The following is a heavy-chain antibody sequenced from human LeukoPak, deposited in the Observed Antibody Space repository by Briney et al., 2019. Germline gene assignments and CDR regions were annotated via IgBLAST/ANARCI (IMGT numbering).Heavy chain of an antibody. Sequence: PGGSLRLSCAASGFTFSSHAMSWVRQAPGKGLEWVSVISGSGDSTYYADSVKGRFTISRDNSKNTLYLQVNSLRAEDTAIYYCAKKGVVVPAAISWAFDIWGQGTMVTVSS. D-gene: IGHD2-2*01. V-gene: IGHV3-23*01. J-gene: IGHJ3*02. CDR2: ISGSGDST. CDR3: AKKGVVVPAAISWAFDI. CDR1: GFTFSSHA.